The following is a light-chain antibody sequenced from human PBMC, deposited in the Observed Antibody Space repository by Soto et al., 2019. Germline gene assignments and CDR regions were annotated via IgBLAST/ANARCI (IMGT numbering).Light chain of an antibody. V-gene: IGLV8-61*01. CDR3: VLYMGSGAP. J-gene: IGLJ3*02. CDR2: STN. Sequence: QTVVTQEPSFSVSPGRTVTLTCGLSSGSVSTSYYPSWYQQTPGQAPRTLIYSTNTRSSGVPDRFSGSILGNKAALTITGAQADDESDYYCVLYMGSGAPFGGGTKLTV. CDR1: SGSVSTSYY.